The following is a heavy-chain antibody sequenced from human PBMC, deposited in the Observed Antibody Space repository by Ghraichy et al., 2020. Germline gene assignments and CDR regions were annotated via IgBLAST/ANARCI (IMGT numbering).Heavy chain of an antibody. Sequence: AGSLRLSCAASGFTFSDYGMQWVRQAPGKGLEWVAVISYDGSNKYYADSVKGRFTISRDNSKNTLYLQMSSLRAEDTAVYYCAGRGSSGWYSLDYWGQGTLVTVSS. CDR3: AGRGSSGWYSLDY. D-gene: IGHD6-19*01. V-gene: IGHV3-30*03. J-gene: IGHJ4*02. CDR1: GFTFSDYG. CDR2: ISYDGSNK.